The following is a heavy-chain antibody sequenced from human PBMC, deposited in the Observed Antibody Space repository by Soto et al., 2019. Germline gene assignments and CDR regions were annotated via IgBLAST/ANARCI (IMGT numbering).Heavy chain of an antibody. Sequence: ASVKVSCKASGYTFTSYAMHWVRQAPGQRLEWMGWINAGNGNTKYSQKFQGRVTITRDTSASTAYMELSSLRSEDTAVYYCAGVASRGRHEGLDYWGQGTLVTVSS. J-gene: IGHJ4*02. V-gene: IGHV1-3*01. CDR3: AGVASRGRHEGLDY. CDR1: GYTFTSYA. CDR2: INAGNGNT. D-gene: IGHD6-19*01.